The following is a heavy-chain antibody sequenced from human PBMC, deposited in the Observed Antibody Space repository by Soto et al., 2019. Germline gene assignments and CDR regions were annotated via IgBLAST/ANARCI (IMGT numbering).Heavy chain of an antibody. CDR3: ARLVITGDFDY. D-gene: IGHD3-22*01. Sequence: WASVKVSCKASGYNFADYHIHWVRQAPGQGFEWMGWINPESGDTKCAQNFQGWVTMTTDTSSSTAYLGLRRLLSDDTAVYFCARLVITGDFDYWRQGTLVTVSS. CDR2: INPESGDT. V-gene: IGHV1-2*04. J-gene: IGHJ4*02. CDR1: GYNFADYH.